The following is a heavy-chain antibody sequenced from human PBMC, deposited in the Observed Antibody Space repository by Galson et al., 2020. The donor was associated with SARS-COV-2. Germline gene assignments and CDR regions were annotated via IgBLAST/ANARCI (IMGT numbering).Heavy chain of an antibody. CDR2: LYWDDDK. V-gene: IGHV2-5*02. J-gene: IGHJ4*02. D-gene: IGHD6-19*01. Sequence: SGPTLVKPTQPLTLPCTFSEFSLTTSCVGVGWIRQPPGKALEWLSLLYWDDDKRYSPSLKSRLTITKDTSKNQVVLTMTNMDPVDTATYYCAHRTAVAGRTPYFDYWGQGTLVTVSS. CDR1: EFSLTTSCVG. CDR3: AHRTAVAGRTPYFDY.